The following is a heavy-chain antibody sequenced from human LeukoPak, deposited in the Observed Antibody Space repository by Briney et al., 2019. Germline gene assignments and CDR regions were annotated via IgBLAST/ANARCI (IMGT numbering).Heavy chain of an antibody. Sequence: GGSLRLSCAASGFTFSSYSMNWVRQAPGKGLEWVSSISSSSSYIYYADSVKGRFTISRDNSKNTLYLQMNSLRAEDTAVYYCAKDRPGYYYYGSGSYHDAFDIWGQGTMVTVSS. CDR1: GFTFSSYS. D-gene: IGHD3-10*01. CDR2: ISSSSSYI. J-gene: IGHJ3*02. V-gene: IGHV3-21*01. CDR3: AKDRPGYYYYGSGSYHDAFDI.